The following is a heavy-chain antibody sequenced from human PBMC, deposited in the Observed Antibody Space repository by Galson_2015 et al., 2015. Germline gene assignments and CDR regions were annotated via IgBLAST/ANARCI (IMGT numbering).Heavy chain of an antibody. CDR1: GFSLDTSGVG. CDR2: IYWDDGK. J-gene: IGHJ3*02. V-gene: IGHV2-5*02. Sequence: PALVKPTQTLTLTCTFSGFSLDTSGVGVGWIRQPPGKALEWLALIYWDDGKRYSPSLKSRLTITKDTSKNQVVLTVTNMDPVVSATYFCARLTTVTTFFGFDIWGQGTMVTVSS. CDR3: ARLTTVTTFFGFDI. D-gene: IGHD4-17*01.